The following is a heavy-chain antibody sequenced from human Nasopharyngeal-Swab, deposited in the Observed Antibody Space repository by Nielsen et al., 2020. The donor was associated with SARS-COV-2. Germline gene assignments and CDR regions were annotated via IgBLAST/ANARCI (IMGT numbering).Heavy chain of an antibody. CDR3: ARGVKGFRYYYMDV. Sequence: WIRQSPSRGLEWLGRTYYRSEWYNDYAVSVKSRITINPDTSKNQFSLQLNSVTPEDTAVYYCARGVKGFRYYYMDVWGKGTTVTVSS. D-gene: IGHD2/OR15-2a*01. V-gene: IGHV6-1*01. J-gene: IGHJ6*03. CDR2: TYYRSEWYN.